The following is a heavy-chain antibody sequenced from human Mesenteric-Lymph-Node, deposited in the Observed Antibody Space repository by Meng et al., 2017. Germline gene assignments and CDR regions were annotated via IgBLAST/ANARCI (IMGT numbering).Heavy chain of an antibody. J-gene: IGHJ4*02. Sequence: GESLKISCAASGFTVSSNYMSWVRQAPGKGLEWVSVIYSGGSTYYADSVKGRFTVSRDNSKSTLHLQMNSLRAEDTAVYYCAKDVGGKVPYYFDSWGQGTLVTVTS. CDR1: GFTVSSNY. CDR3: AKDVGGKVPYYFDS. D-gene: IGHD3-10*01. CDR2: IYSGGST. V-gene: IGHV3-53*01.